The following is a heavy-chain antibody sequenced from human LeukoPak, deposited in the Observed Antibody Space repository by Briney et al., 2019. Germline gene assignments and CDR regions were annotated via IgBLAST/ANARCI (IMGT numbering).Heavy chain of an antibody. CDR1: GFTFSIYA. V-gene: IGHV3-23*01. Sequence: GGSLRLSCAASGFTFSIYAMSWVRQAPGKGLEWVSSIIATDSRPFYADSVKGRFTISRDNSKSTLYLQLNALGDEDTAIYYCAKDLSYSFDYWGQGALVTVP. J-gene: IGHJ4*02. D-gene: IGHD5-18*01. CDR3: AKDLSYSFDY. CDR2: IIATDSRP.